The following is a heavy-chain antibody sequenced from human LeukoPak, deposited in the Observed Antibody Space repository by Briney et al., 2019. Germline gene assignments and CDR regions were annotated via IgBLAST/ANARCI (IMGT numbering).Heavy chain of an antibody. J-gene: IGHJ4*02. V-gene: IGHV4-59*01. Sequence: SETLSLTCTVSGGSISSYYWSWIRQPPGKGLEWIGYIYYSGSTNYNPSLKSRVTISVDTSKNQFSLKLSSVTAADTAVYYCARGEYSGSWYRPYYFDYWGQGTLVTVSS. CDR1: GGSISSYY. CDR2: IYYSGST. CDR3: ARGEYSGSWYRPYYFDY. D-gene: IGHD6-13*01.